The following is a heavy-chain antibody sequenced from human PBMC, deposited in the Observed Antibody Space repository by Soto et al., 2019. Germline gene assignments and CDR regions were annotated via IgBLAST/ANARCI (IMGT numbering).Heavy chain of an antibody. V-gene: IGHV3-23*01. CDR2: ISSSGNTI. D-gene: IGHD3-10*01. Sequence: EVQLLESGGGLVQPGGSLRLSCAASGFTFSSYVMSWVRQAPGKGLEWVSVISSSGNTILYADSVKGRFTISRDNSKNTLYLQMNGLGGEDTAMYYCARGGASVGKLDPWGQGILVTVSS. J-gene: IGHJ5*02. CDR3: ARGGASVGKLDP. CDR1: GFTFSSYV.